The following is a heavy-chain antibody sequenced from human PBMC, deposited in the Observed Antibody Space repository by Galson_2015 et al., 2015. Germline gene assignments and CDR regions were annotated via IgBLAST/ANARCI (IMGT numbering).Heavy chain of an antibody. CDR2: IYSGGST. CDR1: GFTVSSNY. V-gene: IGHV3-53*01. CDR3: ARGPISGYGDRDYYYYGMDV. J-gene: IGHJ6*02. Sequence: SLRLSCAASGFTVSSNYMSWVRQAPGKGLEWVSVIYSGGSTYYADSVKGRFTISRDNSKNTLYLQMNSLRAEDTAVYYCARGPISGYGDRDYYYYGMDVWGQGTTVTVSS. D-gene: IGHD4-17*01.